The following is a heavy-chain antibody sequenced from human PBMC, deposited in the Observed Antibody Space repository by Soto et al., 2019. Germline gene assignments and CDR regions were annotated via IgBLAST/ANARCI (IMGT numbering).Heavy chain of an antibody. CDR3: ARAQDIVVVVAATPDDYYYYGMDV. J-gene: IGHJ6*02. D-gene: IGHD2-15*01. Sequence: VQLVQSGAEVKKPGSSVKVSCKASGGTFSSYAISWVRQAPGQGLEWMGGIIPIFGTANYAQKFQGRVTITADESTSTAYMELSSLRSEDTAVYYCARAQDIVVVVAATPDDYYYYGMDVWGQGTTVTVSS. CDR2: IIPIFGTA. CDR1: GGTFSSYA. V-gene: IGHV1-69*01.